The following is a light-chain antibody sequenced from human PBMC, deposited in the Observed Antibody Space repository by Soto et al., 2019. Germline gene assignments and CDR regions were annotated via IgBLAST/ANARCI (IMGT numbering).Light chain of an antibody. CDR3: QAWDSSGAAV. V-gene: IGLV3-1*01. J-gene: IGLJ1*01. CDR2: EDN. Sequence: SYELTQPPSVSVSPGHTASISCSGGKLGNNYVCWYQQKPGQSPVLVIFEDNKRPSGIPERFSGSNSGNTATLTIGGTQAMDEADYYCQAWDSSGAAVFGTGTKLTVL. CDR1: KLGNNY.